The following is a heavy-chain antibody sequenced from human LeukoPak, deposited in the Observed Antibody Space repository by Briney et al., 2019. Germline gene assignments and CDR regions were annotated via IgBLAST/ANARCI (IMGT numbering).Heavy chain of an antibody. V-gene: IGHV3-23*01. Sequence: GGSLRLSCAASGFTFSSYAMSWVRQAPGKGLGWVSTINSHGDSTYYADSVKGRFTISRSNSRNTLYLQMSTLRAEDTAVYYCATSSTLIVVVPTAIRDYWGQGTLVTVSS. CDR3: ATSSTLIVVVPTAIRDY. CDR2: INSHGDST. D-gene: IGHD2-2*02. CDR1: GFTFSSYA. J-gene: IGHJ4*02.